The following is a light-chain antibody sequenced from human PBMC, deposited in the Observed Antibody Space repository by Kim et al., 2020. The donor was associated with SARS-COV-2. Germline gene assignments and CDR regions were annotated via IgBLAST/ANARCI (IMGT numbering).Light chain of an antibody. CDR1: SSDVGAYDY. V-gene: IGLV2-14*03. CDR2: DVS. Sequence: GQSITISCTGTSSDVGAYDYVSWYQQHPGKTPKVMIYDVSNRPSGVSNRFSGSKSGNTASLTISGLQAEDEATYYCYSYTTSTTWVFGGGTKVTVL. J-gene: IGLJ3*02. CDR3: YSYTTSTTWV.